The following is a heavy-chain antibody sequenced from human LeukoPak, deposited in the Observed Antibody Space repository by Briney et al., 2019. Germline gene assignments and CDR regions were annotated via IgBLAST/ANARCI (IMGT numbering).Heavy chain of an antibody. D-gene: IGHD6-25*01. Sequence: GGSLRLSCAASGFTLSDYYVSWIRQAPGKGLEGVSYISSRGSTISYAASVKGRFTISRDNAKNSLYLQMNSLRAEDTAVYYCAGARHGTDAFDIWGQGTMVTVSS. CDR3: AGARHGTDAFDI. CDR2: ISSRGSTI. J-gene: IGHJ3*02. V-gene: IGHV3-11*01. CDR1: GFTLSDYY.